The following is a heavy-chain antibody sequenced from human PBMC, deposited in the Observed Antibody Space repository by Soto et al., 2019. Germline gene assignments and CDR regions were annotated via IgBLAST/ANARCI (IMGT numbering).Heavy chain of an antibody. CDR1: GYTFTSYG. CDR2: ISAYNGNT. Sequence: QVQLVQSGAEVKKPGASVKVSCKASGYTFTSYGISWVRQAPGQGLEWMGWISAYNGNTNYAQKLQGRVTMTTDTSTSTAYMELRSLSSDDTAVYYCARDSSFYDYIWGSYRYHSFDYWGQGTLVTVSS. CDR3: ARDSSFYDYIWGSYRYHSFDY. D-gene: IGHD3-16*02. V-gene: IGHV1-18*01. J-gene: IGHJ4*02.